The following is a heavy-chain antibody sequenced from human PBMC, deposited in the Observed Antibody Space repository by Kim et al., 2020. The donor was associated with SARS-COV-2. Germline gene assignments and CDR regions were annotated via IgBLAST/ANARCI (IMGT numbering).Heavy chain of an antibody. CDR3: ARELGSSSSYWFDP. V-gene: IGHV3-21*01. Sequence: AERVKGRFTITRDNAKNPLYLQMNSLRAEDTAVYYCARELGSSSSYWFDPWGQGTLVTVSS. J-gene: IGHJ5*02. D-gene: IGHD6-13*01.